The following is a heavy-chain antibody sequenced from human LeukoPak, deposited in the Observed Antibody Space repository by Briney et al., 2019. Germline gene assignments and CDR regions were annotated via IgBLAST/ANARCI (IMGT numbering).Heavy chain of an antibody. CDR3: AKGTKLAVAANNYFDY. Sequence: GGSLRLSCAASGFTFSSYAINWVRQAPGKGLEWVSIISGSGGSTYYADSVKGRFTISRDNSKNTLYLQMNSLRAEDTAVYYCAKGTKLAVAANNYFDYWGQGTLLTVSS. CDR2: ISGSGGST. CDR1: GFTFSSYA. V-gene: IGHV3-23*01. J-gene: IGHJ4*02. D-gene: IGHD2-15*01.